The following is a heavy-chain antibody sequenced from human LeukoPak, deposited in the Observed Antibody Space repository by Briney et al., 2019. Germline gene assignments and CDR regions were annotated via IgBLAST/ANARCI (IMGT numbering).Heavy chain of an antibody. CDR2: IIPIFGTA. Sequence: ASVNVSCKASGGTFSSYAISWVRQAPGQGLEWMGGIIPIFGTANYAQKFQGRVTITTDESTSTAYMELSSLRSEDTAVYYCARNIAAAGRGKYYFDYWGQGTLVTVSS. J-gene: IGHJ4*02. D-gene: IGHD6-13*01. CDR1: GGTFSSYA. V-gene: IGHV1-69*05. CDR3: ARNIAAAGRGKYYFDY.